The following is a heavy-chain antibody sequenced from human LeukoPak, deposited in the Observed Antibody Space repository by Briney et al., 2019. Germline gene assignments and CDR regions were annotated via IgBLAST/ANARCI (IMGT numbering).Heavy chain of an antibody. J-gene: IGHJ6*02. V-gene: IGHV4-61*02. CDR1: GGSISSGSYY. Sequence: SQTLSLTCTVSGGSISSGSYYWSWIRQPAGKGLEWIGRIYTSGSTNYNPSLKSRVTISVDTSKNQFSLKLSSVTAADTAVYYCPRALMVTGGHLWGQGTTVTVSS. D-gene: IGHD2-21*02. CDR3: PRALMVTGGHL. CDR2: IYTSGST.